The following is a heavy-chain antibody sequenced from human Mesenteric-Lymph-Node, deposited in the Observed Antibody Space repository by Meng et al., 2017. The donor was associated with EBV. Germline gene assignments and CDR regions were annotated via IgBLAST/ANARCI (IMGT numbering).Heavy chain of an antibody. CDR2: TYYRSQYYN. D-gene: IGHD6-19*01. CDR3: ARDPSGWYYFDY. V-gene: IGHV6-1*01. Sequence: VPLQQSGPGLGNPTQTLSLTSATSGDSVSSNSAAWNWIRQSPSRGLEWLGRTYYRSQYYNDYAVYVRSRITINPDTSKNQSSLQLNSVTPEDTAVYYCARDPSGWYYFDYWGQGTLVTVSS. CDR1: GDSVSSNSAA. J-gene: IGHJ4*02.